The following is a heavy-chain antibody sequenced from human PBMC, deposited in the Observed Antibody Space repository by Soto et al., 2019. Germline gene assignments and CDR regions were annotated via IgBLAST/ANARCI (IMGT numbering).Heavy chain of an antibody. V-gene: IGHV4-30-2*01. CDR1: GGSISSGGYY. Sequence: SETLSLTCTVSGGSISSGGYYWSWIRQPPGKGLEWIGYIYHSGSTYYNPSLKSRVTISVDRSKNQFSLKLSSVTAADTAVYYCARGQVVAAQHWGQGTLVTVS. J-gene: IGHJ4*02. CDR3: ARGQVVAAQH. CDR2: IYHSGST. D-gene: IGHD2-15*01.